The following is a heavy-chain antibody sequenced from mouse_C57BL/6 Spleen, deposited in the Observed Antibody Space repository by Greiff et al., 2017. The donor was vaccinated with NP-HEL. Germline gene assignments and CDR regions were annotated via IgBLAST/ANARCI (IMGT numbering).Heavy chain of an antibody. Sequence: EVQLVESGPELVKPGASVKISCKASGYSFTGYYMNWVKQSPEKSLEWIGEINPSTGGTTYNQKFKAKATLTVDKSSSTAYMQLKSLTSEDSAVYYCARHGSSPSYWYFDVWGTGTTVTVSS. CDR1: GYSFTGYY. CDR2: INPSTGGT. D-gene: IGHD1-1*01. CDR3: ARHGSSPSYWYFDV. J-gene: IGHJ1*03. V-gene: IGHV1-42*01.